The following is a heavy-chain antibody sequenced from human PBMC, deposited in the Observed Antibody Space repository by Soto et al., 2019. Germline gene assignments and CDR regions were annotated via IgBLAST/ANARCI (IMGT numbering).Heavy chain of an antibody. V-gene: IGHV4-39*01. Sequence: SETLSLTCTVSGGSISSTSYYWGWIRQPPGKGLEWIGTIYYSGSTFYNPSLKSRLTISADTSQNQFSLRLSSVTAADAAVFYCARLGPAAFDIWGQGTMVTVSS. CDR1: GGSISSTSYY. CDR3: ARLGPAAFDI. J-gene: IGHJ3*02. CDR2: IYYSGST.